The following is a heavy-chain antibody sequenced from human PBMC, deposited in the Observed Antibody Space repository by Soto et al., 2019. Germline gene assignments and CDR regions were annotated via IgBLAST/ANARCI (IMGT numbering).Heavy chain of an antibody. CDR1: GGSVSSGSYY. V-gene: IGHV4-30-4*01. CDR2: IYYSGST. Sequence: PSETLSLTCTVSGGSVSSGSYYWSWIRQPPGKGLEWIGYIYYSGSTYYNPSLKSRVTISVDTSKNQFSLKLSSVTAADTAVYYCASLDYYDSSGFDYWGQGTLVTVSS. J-gene: IGHJ4*02. D-gene: IGHD3-22*01. CDR3: ASLDYYDSSGFDY.